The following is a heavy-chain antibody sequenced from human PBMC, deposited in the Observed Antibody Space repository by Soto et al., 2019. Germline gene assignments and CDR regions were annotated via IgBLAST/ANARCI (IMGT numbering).Heavy chain of an antibody. V-gene: IGHV3-30*18. CDR1: GLTFSHYG. CDR3: AKVLVYGSSWYYYGMDV. J-gene: IGHJ6*02. Sequence: GGSLRLSCVASGLTFSHYGMHWVRQVPGKGLEWVAVISCDGSLKSYEDSVKGRFTISRDNSRNTLYLEMNSLRAEDTAVYYCAKVLVYGSSWYYYGMDVWGQGTTVTVSS. D-gene: IGHD6-13*01. CDR2: ISCDGSLK.